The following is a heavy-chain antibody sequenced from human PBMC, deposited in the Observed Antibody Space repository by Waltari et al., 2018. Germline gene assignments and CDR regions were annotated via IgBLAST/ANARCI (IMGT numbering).Heavy chain of an antibody. D-gene: IGHD1-26*01. CDR1: GFTFSSYA. V-gene: IGHV3-23*01. CDR3: ARGEELHDFDY. CDR2: MSGSGGST. Sequence: EVQLLESGGGLVQPGGSLRLSCAASGFTFSSYAMSWVRQAPGKGLEWVAAMSGSGGSTYYADSVKGRFTISRDNSKNTLYLQMNSLRAEDTAVYYCARGEELHDFDYWGQGTLVTVSS. J-gene: IGHJ4*02.